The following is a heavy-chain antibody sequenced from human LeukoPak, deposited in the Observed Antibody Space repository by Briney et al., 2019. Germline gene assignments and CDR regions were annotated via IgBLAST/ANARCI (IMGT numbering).Heavy chain of an antibody. J-gene: IGHJ5*02. CDR3: ARGPPTSSNWFDP. Sequence: GASVKVSCKASGYTFTGYYMHWVRQAPGQGLEWMGWINSNSGGTNYAQKFQGRVTMTRDTSISTAYMELSRLRSDDTAVYYCARGPPTSSNWFDPWGQGTLVTVSS. CDR1: GYTFTGYY. CDR2: INSNSGGT. V-gene: IGHV1-2*02.